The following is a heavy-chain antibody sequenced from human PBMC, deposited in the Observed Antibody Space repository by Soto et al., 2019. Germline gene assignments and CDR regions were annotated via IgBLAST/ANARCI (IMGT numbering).Heavy chain of an antibody. CDR3: AREGTAMVTGRATGFFDS. CDR2: IYYGGST. J-gene: IGHJ4*02. D-gene: IGHD5-18*01. Sequence: LSLTCTVSGGSISSGGYYWSWIRQHPGKGLEWIGYIYYGGSTYYNPSLKSRVTISVDTSKNQFSLKLSSATAADTAVYYCAREGTAMVTGRATGFFDSWGQGTLVTVSS. CDR1: GGSISSGGYY. V-gene: IGHV4-31*03.